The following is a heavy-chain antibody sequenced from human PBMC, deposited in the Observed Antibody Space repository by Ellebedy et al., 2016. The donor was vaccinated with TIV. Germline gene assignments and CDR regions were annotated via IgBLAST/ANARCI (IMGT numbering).Heavy chain of an antibody. J-gene: IGHJ4*02. Sequence: PGGSLRLSCAASGFTFSSYSMNWVRQAPGKGLELVSYISSSSSTIYYADSVKGRFTISRDNAKNSLYLQMNSLRAEDTAVYYCARQPPPSYIVVVTASDYWGQGTLVTVSS. D-gene: IGHD2-21*02. CDR1: GFTFSSYS. CDR3: ARQPPPSYIVVVTASDY. V-gene: IGHV3-48*01. CDR2: ISSSSSTI.